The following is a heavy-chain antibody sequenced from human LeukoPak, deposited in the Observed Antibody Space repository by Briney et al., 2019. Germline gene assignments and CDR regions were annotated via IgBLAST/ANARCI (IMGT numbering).Heavy chain of an antibody. J-gene: IGHJ5*02. V-gene: IGHV4-30-2*01. Sequence: SETLSLTCAVSGGSISSGGYSWSWIRQPPGKGLEWIGYIYHSGSTYYNPSLKSRVTISVDRSKNQFSLKLSSVTAADTAVYYCARGDWNDVEGDWFDPWGQGTLVAVSS. D-gene: IGHD1-1*01. CDR3: ARGDWNDVEGDWFDP. CDR1: GGSISSGGYS. CDR2: IYHSGST.